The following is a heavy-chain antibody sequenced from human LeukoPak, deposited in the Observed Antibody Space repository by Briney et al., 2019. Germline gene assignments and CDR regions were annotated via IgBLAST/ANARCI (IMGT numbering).Heavy chain of an antibody. CDR1: GFTFGGYW. V-gene: IGHV3-74*01. J-gene: IGHJ4*02. D-gene: IGHD5-12*01. Sequence: GGSLRLSCAASGFTFGGYWMHWVRQAPGKGLVWVSRINSDGSRTIYADSVKGRFTVSRDNAKNTLYLQMNSLRAEDTAVYYCARVGAIVARLPHFDYWGQGTLATVSS. CDR3: ARVGAIVARLPHFDY. CDR2: INSDGSRT.